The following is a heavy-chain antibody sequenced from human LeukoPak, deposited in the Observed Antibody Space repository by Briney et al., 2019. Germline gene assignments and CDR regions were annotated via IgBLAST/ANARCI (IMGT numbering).Heavy chain of an antibody. V-gene: IGHV1-2*02. CDR2: INPNSGGT. Sequence: ASVKVSCKASGCTFTGHYMHWVRQAPGQGLEGMGWINPNSGGTNYAQKFQGRVTMTRDTSISTAYMELSRLRSDDTAVEYCARDLDNWNDVGPLDYWGQGTLVTVSS. D-gene: IGHD1-20*01. J-gene: IGHJ4*02. CDR1: GCTFTGHY. CDR3: ARDLDNWNDVGPLDY.